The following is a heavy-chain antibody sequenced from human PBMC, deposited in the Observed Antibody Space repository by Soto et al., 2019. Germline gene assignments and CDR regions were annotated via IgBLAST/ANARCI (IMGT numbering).Heavy chain of an antibody. J-gene: IGHJ6*04. D-gene: IGHD2-21*01. Sequence: GGSLRLSCAASGFTVRSKDMSWVRPAPGKGLEWVSLIQSGGPTYYADSVKGRFTISRDTSENTVHLQMVSMRAEDTAVYYCARDDVLCDGGRSYGVPLDVWGKGPTVTASS. V-gene: IGHV3-66*01. CDR1: GFTVRSKD. CDR3: ARDDVLCDGGRSYGVPLDV. CDR2: IQSGGPT.